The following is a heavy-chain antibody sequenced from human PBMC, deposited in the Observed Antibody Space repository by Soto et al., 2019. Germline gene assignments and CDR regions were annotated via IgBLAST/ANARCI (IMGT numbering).Heavy chain of an antibody. V-gene: IGHV1-18*04. CDR2: ISAYNGNT. CDR3: ARDPIAAAAHYYYYGMDV. Sequence: ASVKVSCKASGYTFTSYGISWVRQAPGQGLEWMGWISAYNGNTNYAQKLQGRVTMTTDTSTSTAYMELRSLRSDDTAVYHCARDPIAAAAHYYYYGMDVWGQGTTVTVSS. CDR1: GYTFTSYG. D-gene: IGHD6-13*01. J-gene: IGHJ6*02.